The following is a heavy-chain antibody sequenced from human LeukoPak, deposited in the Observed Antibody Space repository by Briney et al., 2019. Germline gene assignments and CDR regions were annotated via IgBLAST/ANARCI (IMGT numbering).Heavy chain of an antibody. CDR2: IYHSGST. CDR3: ARPYCSSTSCYTQRDYYFDY. CDR1: GYSISSGYY. J-gene: IGHJ4*02. Sequence: PSETLSLTXAVSGYSISSGYYWGWIRQPPGKGLEWIGSIYHSGSTYYNPSLKSRVTISVDTSKNQFSLRLSSVTAADTAVYYCARPYCSSTSCYTQRDYYFDYWGQGTLVTVSS. V-gene: IGHV4-38-2*01. D-gene: IGHD2-2*02.